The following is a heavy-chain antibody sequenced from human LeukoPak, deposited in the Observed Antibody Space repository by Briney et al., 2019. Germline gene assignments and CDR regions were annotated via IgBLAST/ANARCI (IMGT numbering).Heavy chain of an antibody. Sequence: GSLRLSFAASGFTFSTYWMHWVRQAPGKGLEWVSTISGNGRSTYYGDSVKGRFTISRDNSKNTLSLQMNSLRAEDTAVYYCAKEYYVLLVYALGGSFDYWGRGTLVTVSS. CDR3: AKEYYVLLVYALGGSFDY. CDR2: ISGNGRST. CDR1: GFTFSTYW. D-gene: IGHD2-8*02. J-gene: IGHJ4*02. V-gene: IGHV3-23*01.